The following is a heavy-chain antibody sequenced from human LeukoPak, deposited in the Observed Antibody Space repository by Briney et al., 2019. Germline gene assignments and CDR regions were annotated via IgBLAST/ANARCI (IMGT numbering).Heavy chain of an antibody. D-gene: IGHD2-15*01. Sequence: SETLSFTCTVSGGSISSNNNYWGWIRQPPGKVLEWIGSIYYSGSTYYNPSLKSRVTISVDTSKNQFSLRLSSVTAADTAVYYCARRCSGGSCYPGSFDYWGQGTLVTVSS. CDR1: GGSISSNNNY. J-gene: IGHJ4*02. CDR3: ARRCSGGSCYPGSFDY. V-gene: IGHV4-39*01. CDR2: IYYSGST.